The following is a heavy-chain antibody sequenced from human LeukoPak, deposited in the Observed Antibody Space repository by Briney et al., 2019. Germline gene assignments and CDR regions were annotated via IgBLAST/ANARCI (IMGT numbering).Heavy chain of an antibody. Sequence: PSETLSLTCTVPGGSISSTSYYWGWIRQPPGKGLEWIGSIYYTGSNYYNPSLKSRVTISVDTSKNQFSLKLSSVTAADTAVYYCARQGLRPVVPLYGMDVWGQGTTVTVSS. D-gene: IGHD5/OR15-5a*01. V-gene: IGHV4-39*01. CDR2: IYYTGSN. CDR1: GGSISSTSYY. CDR3: ARQGLRPVVPLYGMDV. J-gene: IGHJ6*02.